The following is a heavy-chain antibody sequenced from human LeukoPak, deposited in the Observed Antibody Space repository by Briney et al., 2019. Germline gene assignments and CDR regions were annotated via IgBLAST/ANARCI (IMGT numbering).Heavy chain of an antibody. CDR2: ISYDGSNK. CDR3: ARDPRSYSSGWLDY. Sequence: GGSLRLSCAASGFTFSSYAMHWVRQAPGKGLEWVAVISYDGSNKYYADSVKGRFTISRDNSKNTLYLQMNSLRAEDTVVYYCARDPRSYSSGWLDYWGQGTLVTVSS. V-gene: IGHV3-30-3*01. J-gene: IGHJ4*02. CDR1: GFTFSSYA. D-gene: IGHD6-19*01.